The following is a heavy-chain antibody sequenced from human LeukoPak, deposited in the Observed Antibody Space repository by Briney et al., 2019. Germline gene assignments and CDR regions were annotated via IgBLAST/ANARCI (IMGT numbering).Heavy chain of an antibody. CDR2: MKKDGSET. V-gene: IGHV3-7*01. CDR1: GFTFSSYS. CDR3: GRHRSGSGTYFIDY. Sequence: PGGSLRLSCVVSGFTFSSYSMIWVRQAPGEGLQWVANMKKDGSETKYVDSVKGRFTISRDNAKNSLYLQMNSLRAEDTAVYYCGRHRSGSGTYFIDYWGQGTLVSVSS. D-gene: IGHD3-10*01. J-gene: IGHJ4*02.